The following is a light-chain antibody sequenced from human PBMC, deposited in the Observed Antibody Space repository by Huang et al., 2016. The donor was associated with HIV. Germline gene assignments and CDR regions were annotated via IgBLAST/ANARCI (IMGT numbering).Light chain of an antibody. V-gene: IGKV3-15*01. CDR3: QQYYNWPPLT. CDR2: GAS. CDR1: QIVTSN. J-gene: IGKJ4*01. Sequence: EIVMTQSPATLSVSPGERATLSCRASQIVTSNLAWYQQQPGQAPRLLIYGASTRATGIPARCSGSGSGTEFTLTISSLQSEDFAVYYCQQYYNWPPLTFGGGTKVEIK.